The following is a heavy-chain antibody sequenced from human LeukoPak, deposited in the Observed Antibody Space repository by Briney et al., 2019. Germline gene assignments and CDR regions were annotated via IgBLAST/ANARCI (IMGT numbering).Heavy chain of an antibody. Sequence: GGSLRLSCAASGFTFNNYAMSWVRQAPGKGLEWVSTISGGGGSTYYAYYADSVRGRFTISRDNSKNTLYLQMNSLRAEDTALYYCARDDAPGGDYLDYWGQGTLVTVSS. CDR2: ISGGGGSTYYA. CDR3: ARDDAPGGDYLDY. J-gene: IGHJ4*02. D-gene: IGHD2-21*02. V-gene: IGHV3-23*01. CDR1: GFTFNNYA.